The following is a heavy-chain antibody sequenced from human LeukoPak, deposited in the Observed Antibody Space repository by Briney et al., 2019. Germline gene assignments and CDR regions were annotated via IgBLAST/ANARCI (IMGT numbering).Heavy chain of an antibody. V-gene: IGHV3-11*01. CDR1: GFGFSDSY. Sequence: GGSLRLSCVVSGFGFSDSYMTWIRQTPGKGLEWLAYISGSGSDMYYADSVKGRFTISRDNAKNSLYLQMNSLKASDTAIYYCARRRDLYSGSYYPFDYWGQGTLVTVSS. CDR2: ISGSGSDM. J-gene: IGHJ4*02. D-gene: IGHD1-26*01. CDR3: ARRRDLYSGSYYPFDY.